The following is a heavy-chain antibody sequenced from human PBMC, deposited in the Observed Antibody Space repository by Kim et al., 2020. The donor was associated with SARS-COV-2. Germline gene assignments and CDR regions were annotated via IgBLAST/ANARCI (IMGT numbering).Heavy chain of an antibody. J-gene: IGHJ4*02. Sequence: SETLSLTCTVSGGSISSGGYYWSWIRQHPGKGLEWIGYIYYSGSTYYNPSLKSRLTISVDTSKNQFSLKLSSVTAADTAVYYCARVVTMVRGFIINTKYYFDYWGQVTLVTVSS. D-gene: IGHD3-10*01. CDR2: IYYSGST. CDR1: GGSISSGGYY. V-gene: IGHV4-31*03. CDR3: ARVVTMVRGFIINTKYYFDY.